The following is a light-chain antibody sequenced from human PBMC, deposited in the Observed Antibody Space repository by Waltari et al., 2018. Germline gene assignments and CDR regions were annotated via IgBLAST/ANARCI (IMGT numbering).Light chain of an antibody. V-gene: IGLV1-47*01. J-gene: IGLJ3*02. Sequence: QSVLTQPPSASGTPGQRVTISCSGSTSNIGRNYVSWYQQFPGTAPNRLVYRNNERPPGVPDRVSRSKSGTSASLAISGLRSEDEADYYCETWDGSLTAWVFGGGTKVTVL. CDR3: ETWDGSLTAWV. CDR1: TSNIGRNY. CDR2: RNN.